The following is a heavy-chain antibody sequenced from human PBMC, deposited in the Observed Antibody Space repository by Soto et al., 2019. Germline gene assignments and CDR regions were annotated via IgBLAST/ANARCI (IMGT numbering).Heavy chain of an antibody. CDR1: GGSISSGDYY. CDR3: AIVIASRRSFDY. V-gene: IGHV4-30-4*01. J-gene: IGHJ4*02. Sequence: SETLSLTCSVSGGSISSGDYYWSWIRQPPGKGLEWIGYIYYSGSTYYNPSLKSRVTISVDTSKNQFSLRLSSVTAADTAVYYGAIVIASRRSFDYWGQGTLVTVSS. CDR2: IYYSGST. D-gene: IGHD2-21*01.